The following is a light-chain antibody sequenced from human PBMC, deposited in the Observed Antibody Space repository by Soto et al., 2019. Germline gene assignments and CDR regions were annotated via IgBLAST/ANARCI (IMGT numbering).Light chain of an antibody. Sequence: EIVLTQSPGTLSLSPGERATLSCRASQSVTSNDLAWYQQKPGQAPRLLIYGASSRATGIPDRFSGSGSGTDFTLTITRLEPEDFAVYYCQQYCCSPRTFGQGPKVEIK. J-gene: IGKJ1*01. CDR2: GAS. V-gene: IGKV3-20*01. CDR3: QQYCCSPRT. CDR1: QSVTSND.